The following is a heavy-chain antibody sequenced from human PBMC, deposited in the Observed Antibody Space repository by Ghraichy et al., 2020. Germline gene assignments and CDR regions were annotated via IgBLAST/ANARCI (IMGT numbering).Heavy chain of an antibody. CDR1: GGSISSSSYY. CDR2: IYYSGST. J-gene: IGHJ3*02. CDR3: ARSFLYYYDSREYAFDI. V-gene: IGHV4-39*01. Sequence: SETLSLTCTVSGGSISSSSYYWGWIRQPPGKGLEWIGSIYYSGSTYYNPSLKSRVTISVDTSKNQFSLKLSSVTAADTAVYYCARSFLYYYDSREYAFDIWGQGTMVTVSS. D-gene: IGHD3-22*01.